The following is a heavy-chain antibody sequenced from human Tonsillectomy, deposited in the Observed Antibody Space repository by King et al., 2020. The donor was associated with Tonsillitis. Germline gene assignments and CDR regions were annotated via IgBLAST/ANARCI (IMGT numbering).Heavy chain of an antibody. J-gene: IGHJ3*02. CDR3: ARXXXPXXXGWXRXGAFXI. CDR2: ITSGSTTI. CDR1: GXTFXSXS. Sequence: VQLVESXXGLVXPXXSLRLSXTAXGXTFXSXSMNWVRQAPGXGLEWVSYITSGSTTIYIADSVKGRFTISRDNAKNSLSLQMNSLRDEDTAVYYCARXXXPXXXGWXRXGAFXIWGXXAMVSV. D-gene: IGHD6-19*01. V-gene: IGHV3-48*02.